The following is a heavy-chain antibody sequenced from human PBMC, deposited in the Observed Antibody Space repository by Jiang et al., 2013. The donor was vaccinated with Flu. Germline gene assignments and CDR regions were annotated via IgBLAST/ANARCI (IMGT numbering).Heavy chain of an antibody. J-gene: IGHJ1*01. Sequence: QAPGKGLEWVAVISYDGSNKYYADSVKGRFTISRDNSKNTLYLQMNSLRAEDTAVYYCARSTAMIVVALYFQHWGQGTLVTVSS. D-gene: IGHD3-22*01. CDR3: ARSTAMIVVALYFQH. V-gene: IGHV3-30-3*01. CDR2: ISYDGSNK.